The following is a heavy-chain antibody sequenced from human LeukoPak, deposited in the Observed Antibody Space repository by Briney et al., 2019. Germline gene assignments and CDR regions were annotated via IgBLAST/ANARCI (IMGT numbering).Heavy chain of an antibody. CDR3: SGGWAYYDRGAY. CDR2: ISSSGSTI. D-gene: IGHD3-22*01. V-gene: IGHV3-48*03. CDR1: GFASISYE. Sequence: GGSLRLSCAASGFASISYEMNWVRQAPGKGLEWVSYISSSGSTIYYADSVKGRFTISRDNAKNSLYLQMSSLRAEDTAVYYCSGGWAYYDRGAYWGQGTLVTVSS. J-gene: IGHJ4*02.